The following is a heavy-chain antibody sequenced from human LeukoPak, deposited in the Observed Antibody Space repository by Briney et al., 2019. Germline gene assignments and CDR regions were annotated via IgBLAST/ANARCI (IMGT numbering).Heavy chain of an antibody. V-gene: IGHV4-30-4*07. CDR1: GYSISSGGYS. D-gene: IGHD2-21*02. J-gene: IGHJ4*02. CDR2: IYNSGST. CDR3: ARGWGPAYCGGDCHRHFDH. Sequence: TPSETLSLTCGVSGYSISSGGYSWHWIRQAPGKGLEWIGYIYNSGSTSYNPSLKSRLGMSVDTSNNQFSLRLYSVTAADTAVYYCARGWGPAYCGGDCHRHFDHWGQGTLVTVSS.